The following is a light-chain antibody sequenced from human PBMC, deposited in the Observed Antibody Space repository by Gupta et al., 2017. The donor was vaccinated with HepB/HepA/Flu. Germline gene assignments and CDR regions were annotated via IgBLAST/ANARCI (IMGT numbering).Light chain of an antibody. V-gene: IGLV3-19*01. CDR3: HSRDRSGKHHV. CDR1: SLRRYY. CDR2: AKN. J-gene: IGLJ1*01. Sequence: SSELTQHPAVSVALGPTVRVTCQGDSLRRYYATWYQQKPGQAPVLVIYAKNSRPSGIPDRFSGSTSGNTASLTITGAQAEDEADYYCHSRDRSGKHHVFGTGTKVTVL.